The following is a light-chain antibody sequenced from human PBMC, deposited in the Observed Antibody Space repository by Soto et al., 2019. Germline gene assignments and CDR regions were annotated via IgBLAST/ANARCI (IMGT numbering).Light chain of an antibody. CDR2: GAS. CDR3: QQYGSSRT. V-gene: IGKV3-20*01. CDR1: RSISRSS. J-gene: IGKJ1*01. Sequence: EIVLTQSPGTLSLSPGERATLSCRASRSISRSSLTWYQQKPGQAPRLLVYGASSRATGIADRFSGSGSGTDFTLTISRLESEYVAVYYCQQYGSSRTFGQGTKVDIK.